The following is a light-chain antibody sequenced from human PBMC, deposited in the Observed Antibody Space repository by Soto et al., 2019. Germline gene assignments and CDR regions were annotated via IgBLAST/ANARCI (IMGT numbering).Light chain of an antibody. CDR3: AVWDERLSVV. CDR2: QNE. J-gene: IGLJ3*02. Sequence: QSVLTQPPSVSGTPGQTVTISCSGGASNIGTNHVYWFQQFPGTAPTLLIYQNEQRPSGVPERFSGSKSGTSASLVINGLRPEDEADYYCAVWDERLSVVFGGGTKLTVL. CDR1: ASNIGTNH. V-gene: IGLV1-47*01.